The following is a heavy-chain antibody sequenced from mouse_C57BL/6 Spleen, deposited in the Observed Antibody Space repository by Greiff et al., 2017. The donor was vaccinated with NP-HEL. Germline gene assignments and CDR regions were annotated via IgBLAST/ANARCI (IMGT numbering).Heavy chain of an antibody. D-gene: IGHD1-1*01. CDR2: IDPETGGT. J-gene: IGHJ1*03. Sequence: QVQLQQSGAELVRPGASVTLSCKASGYTFTDYEMHWVKQTPVHGLEWIGAIDPETGGTAYNQKFKGKAILTADKSSSTAYMELRSLTSEDSAVYYCTEITPVLEGYFDVWGTGTTVTVSS. V-gene: IGHV1-15*01. CDR1: GYTFTDYE. CDR3: TEITPVLEGYFDV.